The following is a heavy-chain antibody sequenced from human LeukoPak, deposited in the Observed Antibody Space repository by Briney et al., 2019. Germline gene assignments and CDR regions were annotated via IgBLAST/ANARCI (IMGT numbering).Heavy chain of an antibody. V-gene: IGHV4-59*01. D-gene: IGHD6-13*01. J-gene: IGHJ3*02. Sequence: SETLSLTCTVSGRSISSYYWSWIRQPPGKGLEWIGYIYYSGSTNYNPSLKSRVTISVDTSKNQFSLKLSSVTAADTAVYYCASGIAAAGPHAFDIWGQGTMVTVSS. CDR1: GRSISSYY. CDR3: ASGIAAAGPHAFDI. CDR2: IYYSGST.